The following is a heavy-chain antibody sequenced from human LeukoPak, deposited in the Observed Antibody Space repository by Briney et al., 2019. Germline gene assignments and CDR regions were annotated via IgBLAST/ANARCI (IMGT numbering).Heavy chain of an antibody. J-gene: IGHJ5*02. V-gene: IGHV1-2*02. D-gene: IGHD5-18*01. CDR3: TRDQSVGMVIKWLDP. CDR2: INPNGGGT. Sequence: ASVKVSCKASGYTFTGYYMHWVRQAPGQGLEWMGWINPNGGGTKYAQKFQGRVTMTRDTSINTAYMELSRLRSDDTAVYYCTRDQSVGMVIKWLDPWGQGTLVTVSS. CDR1: GYTFTGYY.